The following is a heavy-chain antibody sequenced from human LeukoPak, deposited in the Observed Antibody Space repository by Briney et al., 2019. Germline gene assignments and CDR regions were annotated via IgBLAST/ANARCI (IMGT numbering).Heavy chain of an antibody. CDR3: ARSGGTDDY. V-gene: IGHV4-34*01. D-gene: IGHD3-16*01. CDR2: INHSGST. CDR1: GGSFSGYY. J-gene: IGHJ4*02. Sequence: SETLSLTCAVYGGSFSGYYWSWIRQPPGKGLEWIGEINHSGSTNYNPSLKSRVTISVDRSKNQFSLKLSSMTAADTAVYYCARSGGTDDYWGQGTLVTVSS.